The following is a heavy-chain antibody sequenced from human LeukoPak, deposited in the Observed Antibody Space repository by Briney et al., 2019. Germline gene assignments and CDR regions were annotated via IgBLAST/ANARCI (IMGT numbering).Heavy chain of an antibody. J-gene: IGHJ4*02. V-gene: IGHV3-48*03. Sequence: PGGSLRLSCAASGFTFSTYEMNWVRQAPGKGLEWISYMRGGGELRYYADSVKGRFTISRDNGKNSLYLQMNSLRAEDTAVYYCARDASGANLPFDYWGQGTQVTVSS. D-gene: IGHD4/OR15-4a*01. CDR2: MRGGGELR. CDR1: GFTFSTYE. CDR3: ARDASGANLPFDY.